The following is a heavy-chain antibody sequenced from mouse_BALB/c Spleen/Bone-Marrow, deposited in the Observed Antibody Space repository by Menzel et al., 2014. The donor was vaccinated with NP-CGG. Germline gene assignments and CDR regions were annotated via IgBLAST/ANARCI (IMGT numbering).Heavy chain of an antibody. CDR2: ISGGGSYT. Sequence: EVKLVESGGGLVKSGGSLKLSCAASGFTFSNYGMSWVRQTPEKRLEGVATISGGGSYTFYSDSVKGRFTISRDKAKNNLYLQLSSLRSEDTALYYCARHAYYDQTEVSFVYWGQGTLVTVSA. D-gene: IGHD2-4*01. CDR3: ARHAYYDQTEVSFVY. V-gene: IGHV5-9-2*01. CDR1: GFTFSNYG. J-gene: IGHJ3*01.